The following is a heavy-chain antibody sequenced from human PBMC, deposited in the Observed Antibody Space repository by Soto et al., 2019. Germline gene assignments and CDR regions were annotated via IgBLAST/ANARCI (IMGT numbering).Heavy chain of an antibody. CDR1: GFTFSSYS. D-gene: IGHD6-19*01. J-gene: IGHJ2*01. CDR3: PRIAVAGHYWYIDL. V-gene: IGHV3-48*01. CDR2: ISSSSTTI. Sequence: EVQLVESGGGLVQPGGSLRLSCAASGFTFSSYSMNWVRQAPGKGLEWVSDISSSSTTIYYADSVKGRFTISRDNAKKSLYLQMNSLRAEDTAVYYCPRIAVAGHYWYIDLWGGGTLGTVST.